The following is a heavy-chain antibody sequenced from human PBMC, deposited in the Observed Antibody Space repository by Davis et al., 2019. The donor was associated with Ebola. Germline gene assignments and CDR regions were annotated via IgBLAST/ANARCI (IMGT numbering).Heavy chain of an antibody. D-gene: IGHD3-22*01. V-gene: IGHV4-4*02. CDR1: GGSISSSNW. CDR2: IYHSGST. CDR3: ARSLYYYDSSGYRY. J-gene: IGHJ4*02. Sequence: SETLSLTCAVSGGSISSSNWWSWVRQPPGKGLEWIGEIYHSGSTNYNPSLKSRVTISVDKSKNQFSLKLSSVTAADTAVYYRARSLYYYDSSGYRYWGQGTLVTVSS.